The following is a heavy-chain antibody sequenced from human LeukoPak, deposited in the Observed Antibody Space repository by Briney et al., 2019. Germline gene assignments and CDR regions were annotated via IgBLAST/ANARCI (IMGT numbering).Heavy chain of an antibody. CDR1: GFTFSSYA. V-gene: IGHV3-30*04. CDR3: GRQAAPDY. Sequence: PGGSLRLSCAASGFTFSSYAMHWVRQAPGKGLEWVAVISYDGSKTYYADSVKGRFTISRDNSKNSLYLQMDSLTAEDTAVYYCGRQAAPDYWGQGALVTVSS. J-gene: IGHJ4*02. CDR2: ISYDGSKT. D-gene: IGHD6-13*01.